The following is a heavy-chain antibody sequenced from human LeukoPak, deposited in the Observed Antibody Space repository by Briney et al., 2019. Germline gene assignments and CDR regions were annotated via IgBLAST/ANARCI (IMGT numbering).Heavy chain of an antibody. J-gene: IGHJ4*02. CDR3: AKDTQKHKLGDCIDY. CDR1: GFTVSSNY. Sequence: PGGSLRLSCAASGFTVSSNYMSWVRQAPGKGLEWVSVIYSGGSTYYADSVKGRFTISRDNSKNTLYLQMNSLRAEDTAVYYCAKDTQKHKLGDCIDYWGQGTLVTVSS. V-gene: IGHV3-53*01. CDR2: IYSGGST. D-gene: IGHD2-21*01.